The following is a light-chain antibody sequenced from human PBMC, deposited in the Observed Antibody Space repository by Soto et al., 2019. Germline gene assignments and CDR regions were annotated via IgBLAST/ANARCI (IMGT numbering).Light chain of an antibody. CDR3: QQRTDWPPLT. V-gene: IGKV3-11*01. Sequence: EIVLTQSPATLPLSPGDTATLSCRASQNINNYLAWYQQKSGQAPRLLIFDASNRATGIPPRFSGRGSGTDFTLTISSLEPEDFAVYYCQQRTDWPPLTFGGGTKVDI. CDR1: QNINNY. J-gene: IGKJ4*01. CDR2: DAS.